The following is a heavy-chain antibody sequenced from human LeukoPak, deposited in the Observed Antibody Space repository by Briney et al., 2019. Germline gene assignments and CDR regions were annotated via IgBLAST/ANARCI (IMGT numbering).Heavy chain of an antibody. CDR3: ARSNQADDY. D-gene: IGHD4-11*01. CDR1: GFTFSNYW. CDR2: INTGGSGT. Sequence: GGSLRLSCAAYGFTFSNYWMHWVRQVPGKGLVWVSRINTGGSGTTYADSVKGRFTISRDNAKNTLYLQMNSLRAEDTAVYYCARSNQADDYWGQGTLVTVSS. J-gene: IGHJ4*02. V-gene: IGHV3-74*01.